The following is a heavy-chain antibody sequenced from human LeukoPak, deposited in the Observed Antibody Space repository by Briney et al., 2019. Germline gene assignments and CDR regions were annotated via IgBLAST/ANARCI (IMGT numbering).Heavy chain of an antibody. D-gene: IGHD3-9*01. CDR1: GFTVSGNY. CDR2: ISSSGSTI. CDR3: ARDQSGYDILTGYYTYNWFDP. V-gene: IGHV3-11*04. Sequence: GGSLRLSCTSSGFTVSGNYMNWVRQAPGKGLEWVSYISSSGSTIYYADSVKGRFTISRDNAKNSLYLQMNSLRAEDTAVYYCARDQSGYDILTGYYTYNWFDPWGQGTLVTVSS. J-gene: IGHJ5*02.